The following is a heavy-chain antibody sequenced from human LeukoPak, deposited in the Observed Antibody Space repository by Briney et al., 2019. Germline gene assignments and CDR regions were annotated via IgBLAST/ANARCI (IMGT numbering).Heavy chain of an antibody. V-gene: IGHV3-30*04. Sequence: GGSLRLSCAASGFTFSSYAMHWVRQAPGKGLEWVAVISYDGSNKYYADSVKGRFTISRDNSKNTLYVQMNSLRGEDTAVYYCAKGTYIAVAGPPGDWGQGTLVTV. CDR1: GFTFSSYA. CDR2: ISYDGSNK. D-gene: IGHD6-19*01. J-gene: IGHJ4*02. CDR3: AKGTYIAVAGPPGD.